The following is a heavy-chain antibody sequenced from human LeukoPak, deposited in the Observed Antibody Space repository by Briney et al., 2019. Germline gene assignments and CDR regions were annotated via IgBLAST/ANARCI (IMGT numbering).Heavy chain of an antibody. CDR3: AKDRGVGAIYYYYYGMDV. CDR1: GLTFDDYA. V-gene: IGHV3-9*01. CDR2: ISWNSGSI. Sequence: QTGRSLRLSCAASGLTFDDYAMHWVRQAPGKGLEWVSGISWNSGSIGYADSVKGRFTISRDNAKNSLYLQMNSLRAEDTALYYCAKDRGVGAIYYYYYGMDVWGQGTTVTVSS. J-gene: IGHJ6*02. D-gene: IGHD1-26*01.